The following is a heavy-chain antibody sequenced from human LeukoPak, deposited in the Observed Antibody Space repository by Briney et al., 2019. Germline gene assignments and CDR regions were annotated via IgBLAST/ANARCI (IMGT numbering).Heavy chain of an antibody. Sequence: PGGSLRLSCTSSGFTFGKDGVSWVRQAPGKGLEWVGLIRSKTYGGTTEYAASVKGRFTVSRDDSKGVAYLQMNSLEGEDTAVYYCGRDRVLTEPTPHYCAMDVWGQGTTVTVSS. D-gene: IGHD1-14*01. CDR2: IRSKTYGGTT. J-gene: IGHJ6*02. V-gene: IGHV3-49*04. CDR1: GFTFGKDG. CDR3: GRDRVLTEPTPHYCAMDV.